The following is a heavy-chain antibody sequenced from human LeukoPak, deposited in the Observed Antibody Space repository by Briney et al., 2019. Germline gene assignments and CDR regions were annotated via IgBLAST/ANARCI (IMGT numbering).Heavy chain of an antibody. CDR3: AKDSAFYYIDV. D-gene: IGHD3-10*01. V-gene: IGHV3-48*01. CDR1: GFTFSSYE. J-gene: IGHJ6*03. CDR2: ISSSGSTI. Sequence: GGSLRLSCAASGFTFSSYEMNWVRQAPGKGLEWVSYISSSGSTIYYADSVKGRFTISRDNSKNTLYLQMNSLKGDDTAAYYCAKDSAFYYIDVWGKGTTVIISS.